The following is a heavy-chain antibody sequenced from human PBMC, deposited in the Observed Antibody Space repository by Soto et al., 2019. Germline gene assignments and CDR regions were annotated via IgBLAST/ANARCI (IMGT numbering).Heavy chain of an antibody. D-gene: IGHD6-13*01. CDR1: GITFESYG. Sequence: GGSLRLSCTASGITFESYGMHLVRQTPGKGLQCLSYRSHEGVIRFYAGSVKGRFTICSDNCKNTLYLQLNSLRLYDSGVHYCAKRTPEARMEHRCPSAASELWG. CDR2: RSHEGVIR. CDR3: AKRTPEARMEHRCPSAASEL. J-gene: IGHJ2*01. V-gene: IGHV3-30*18.